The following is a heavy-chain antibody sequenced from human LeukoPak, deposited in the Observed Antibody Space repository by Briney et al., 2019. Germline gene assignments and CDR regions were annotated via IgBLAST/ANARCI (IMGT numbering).Heavy chain of an antibody. CDR3: ARDRRDRSGGSCDY. V-gene: IGHV3-30*04. Sequence: PGRSLRLSCAASGFTFSSYAMHWVRQAPGKGLEWVAVISYDGSNKYYADSVKGRFTISRDNSKNTLYLQMNSLRAEDTAVYYCARDRRDRSGGSCDYWGQGTLVTVSS. J-gene: IGHJ4*02. CDR2: ISYDGSNK. CDR1: GFTFSSYA. D-gene: IGHD2-15*01.